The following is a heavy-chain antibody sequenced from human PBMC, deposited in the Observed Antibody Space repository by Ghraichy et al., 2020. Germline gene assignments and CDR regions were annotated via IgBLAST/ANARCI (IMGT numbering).Heavy chain of an antibody. D-gene: IGHD6-13*01. J-gene: IGHJ4*02. CDR2: MKANSGHT. CDR1: GDSFTNYD. Sequence: ASVKVSCKACGDSFTNYDIDWVRQAPGQGLEWRGWMKANSGHTGYAHKFRDRISLTRDTSMSTAYMDLSSLTDDDTAIYYCTRGRAWFTGENWAAADNFDYRGQGTLVTVSS. CDR3: TRGRAWFTGENWAAADNFDY. V-gene: IGHV1-8*01.